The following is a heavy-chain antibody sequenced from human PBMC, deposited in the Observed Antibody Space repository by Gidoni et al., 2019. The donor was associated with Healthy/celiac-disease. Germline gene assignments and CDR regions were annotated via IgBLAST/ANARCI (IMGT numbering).Heavy chain of an antibody. J-gene: IGHJ4*02. Sequence: EVRLVESGGGLVQPGRSLRLSCAASGFIFDDYGMHWVRQAPGKGLEWVSGISWNSGSIDYADSVKGRFTISRDNAKNSLYLQMNGLRGEDTALYYCAKAWVGGSGSYFYDYWGQGTLVTVSS. CDR1: GFIFDDYG. CDR2: ISWNSGSI. D-gene: IGHD3-10*01. CDR3: AKAWVGGSGSYFYDY. V-gene: IGHV3-9*01.